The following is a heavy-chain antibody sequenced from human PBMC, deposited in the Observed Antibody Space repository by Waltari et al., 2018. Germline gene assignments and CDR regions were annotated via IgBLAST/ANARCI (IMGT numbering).Heavy chain of an antibody. D-gene: IGHD2-15*01. J-gene: IGHJ5*02. CDR2: IYPGDSDT. Sequence: EVQLEQSGAEVKEPGESLKISCKGSGYTFSSQWIAWVRQMPGQGLEWMGIIYPGDSDTRDSPSFQGQVTISADKSISTAYLQWRSLKASVTGIYYCARRGRGEEGRWFDPWGQGTMVTVSS. CDR1: GYTFSSQW. CDR3: ARRGRGEEGRWFDP. V-gene: IGHV5-51*01.